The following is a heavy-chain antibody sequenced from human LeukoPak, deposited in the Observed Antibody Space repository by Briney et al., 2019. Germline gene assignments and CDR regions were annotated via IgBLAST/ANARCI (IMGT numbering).Heavy chain of an antibody. CDR2: ISYDGSNK. Sequence: GGSLRLSCAASGFTFSSYGMHWVRQAPGKGLEWVAVISYDGSNKYYADSVKGRFTISRDNSKNTLYLQMNSLRAEDTAVYYCAKVIGRWLHPRVDYWGQGTLVTVSS. V-gene: IGHV3-30*18. CDR1: GFTFSSYG. D-gene: IGHD5-24*01. J-gene: IGHJ4*02. CDR3: AKVIGRWLHPRVDY.